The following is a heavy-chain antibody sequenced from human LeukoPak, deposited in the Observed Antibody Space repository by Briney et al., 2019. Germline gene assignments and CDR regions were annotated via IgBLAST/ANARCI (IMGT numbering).Heavy chain of an antibody. D-gene: IGHD6-19*01. CDR1: GLHFSGTA. CDR2: ISHDGMNA. CDR3: AKDGAQYSSGPECDP. Sequence: GGSLRLSCAASGLHFSGTAMSWVRQAPGKGLEWVSAISHDGMNAYYADSVKGRFTISRDNSKKTVSLEMSSLTATDTGVYYCAKDGAQYSSGPECDPRGQGALVTVSP. V-gene: IGHV3-23*01. J-gene: IGHJ5*02.